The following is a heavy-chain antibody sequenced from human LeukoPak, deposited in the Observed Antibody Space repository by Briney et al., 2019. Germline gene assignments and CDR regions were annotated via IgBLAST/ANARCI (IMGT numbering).Heavy chain of an antibody. CDR3: ARLSSTDEY. CDR2: ISWNSGSI. V-gene: IGHV3-9*01. J-gene: IGHJ4*02. CDR1: GFTFDDYA. Sequence: PGRSLRLSCAASGFTFDDYAMHWVRQAPGKGLEWVSGISWNSGSIGYADSVKGRFTISRDNAKNSLYLQMNSLRAEDTAVYYCARLSSTDEYWGQGTLVTVS. D-gene: IGHD2-2*01.